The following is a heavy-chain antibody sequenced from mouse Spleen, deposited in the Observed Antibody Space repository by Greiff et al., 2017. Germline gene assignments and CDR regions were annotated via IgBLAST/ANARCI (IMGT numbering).Heavy chain of an antibody. CDR2: ISSGGGNT. CDR3: ASQTYYYGSSSWFAY. V-gene: IGHV5-9*04. J-gene: IGHJ3*01. Sequence: EVKLVESGGGLVKLGGSLKLSCAASGFTFSSYAMSWVRQTPEKRLEWVATISSGGGNTYYPDSVKGRFTISRDNAKNTLYLQMSSLKSEDTAMYYCASQTYYYGSSSWFAYWGQGTLVTVSA. CDR1: GFTFSSYA. D-gene: IGHD1-1*01.